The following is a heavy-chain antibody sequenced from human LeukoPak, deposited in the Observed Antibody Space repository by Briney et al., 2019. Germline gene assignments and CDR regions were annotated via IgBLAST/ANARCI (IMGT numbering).Heavy chain of an antibody. J-gene: IGHJ4*02. CDR2: IYTSGNT. V-gene: IGHV4-61*02. CDR3: ARGGGTPRIDY. CDR1: GDSIRSGTYY. D-gene: IGHD3-16*01. Sequence: SETLSLTCTVSGDSIRSGTYYWSWIRQPAGKGLEWIGRIYTSGNTNYNPSLKSRVTISVDTSKNQFPLKLSSVTAADTAVYYCARGGGTPRIDYWGQGTLVTVSS.